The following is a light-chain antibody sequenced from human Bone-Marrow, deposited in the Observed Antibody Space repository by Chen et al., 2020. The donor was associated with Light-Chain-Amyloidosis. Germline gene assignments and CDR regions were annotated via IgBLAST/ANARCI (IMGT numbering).Light chain of an antibody. J-gene: IGKJ1*01. Sequence: DVVMTQSPLSLPVTLGQPASISCRSSKSLVYSDGKTYLNWFQQRPGQSPRRLIYKVSNRDSGVPDRFSGNGSGTDFTLKISRVEAEDVGVYYCMQALQTPRTFGQGTKVEIK. CDR3: MQALQTPRT. V-gene: IGKV2-30*01. CDR2: KVS. CDR1: KSLVYSDGKTY.